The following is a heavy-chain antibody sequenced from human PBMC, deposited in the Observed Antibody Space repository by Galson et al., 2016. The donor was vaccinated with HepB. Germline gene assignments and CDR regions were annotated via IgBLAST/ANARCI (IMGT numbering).Heavy chain of an antibody. Sequence: SGGSISSTSYYWGWIRQSPGQGLEWIGTIYYSGTTYQNPSLKSRVTISVDTSKNQFSLKLSSVTAADTAVYYCARSIDGYYGMDVWGQGTTVTVSS. J-gene: IGHJ6*02. V-gene: IGHV4-39*01. D-gene: IGHD5-24*01. CDR2: IYYSGTT. CDR3: ARSIDGYYGMDV. CDR1: GGSISSTSYY.